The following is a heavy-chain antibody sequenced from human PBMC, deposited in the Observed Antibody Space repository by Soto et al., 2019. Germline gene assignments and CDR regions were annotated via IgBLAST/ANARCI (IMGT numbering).Heavy chain of an antibody. CDR3: ASGYYASRSQSNTFDG. D-gene: IGHD3-10*01. J-gene: IGHJ3*01. Sequence: KSSETLSLTCTVSGASISSSYWSWIRQSPGKGLEWIGYFLYSGGTKDHPSLNGRVSLSIDPSKNKFSRNLSSVAAAVTAVYSCASGYYASRSQSNTFDGWGQGTMVTVSS. V-gene: IGHV4-59*01. CDR1: GASISSSY. CDR2: FLYSGGT.